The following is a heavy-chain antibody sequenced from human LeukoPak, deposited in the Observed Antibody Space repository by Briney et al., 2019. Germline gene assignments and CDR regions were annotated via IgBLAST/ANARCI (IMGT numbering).Heavy chain of an antibody. CDR2: INPNSGGT. Sequence: GASVTVSCRASGYTFTGYYMHWVRQAPGQGLEWMGWINPNSGGTNYAQKFQGRVTMTRDTSISTAYMELSRLRSDDTAVYYCARTVTLRGGYYYGMDVWGQGTTVTVSS. D-gene: IGHD4-17*01. J-gene: IGHJ6*02. CDR1: GYTFTGYY. V-gene: IGHV1-2*02. CDR3: ARTVTLRGGYYYGMDV.